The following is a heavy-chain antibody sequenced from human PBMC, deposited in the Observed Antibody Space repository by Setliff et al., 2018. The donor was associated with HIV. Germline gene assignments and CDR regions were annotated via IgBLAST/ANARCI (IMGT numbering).Heavy chain of an antibody. D-gene: IGHD3-10*01. J-gene: IGHJ4*02. CDR1: GYTFTNFG. V-gene: IGHV1-2*06. CDR3: VRERVGGYFDY. CDR2: INPNNGGT. Sequence: ASVKVSCKASGYTFTNFGVGWVRQAPGQRLEWMGRINPNNGGTNYAQKFLGRVTMTRDTSISTAYMELSSLRSDDTAVYYCVRERVGGYFDYWGQGTLVTVSS.